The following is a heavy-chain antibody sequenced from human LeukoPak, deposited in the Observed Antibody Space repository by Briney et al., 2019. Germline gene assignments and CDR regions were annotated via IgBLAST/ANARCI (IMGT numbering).Heavy chain of an antibody. Sequence: AASVKVSCAASGGTLSSYAISWVRQAPGQGLEWMGRIIPILGIANYAQKFQGRVTITADKSTSTAYMELSSLRSEDTAVYYCARIGAMYYYDSSRGAFDIWGQGTMVTVSS. CDR2: IIPILGIA. V-gene: IGHV1-69*04. CDR3: ARIGAMYYYDSSRGAFDI. CDR1: GGTLSSYA. J-gene: IGHJ3*02. D-gene: IGHD3-22*01.